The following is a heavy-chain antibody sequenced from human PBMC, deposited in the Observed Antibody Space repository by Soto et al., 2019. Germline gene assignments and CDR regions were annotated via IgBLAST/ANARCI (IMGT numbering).Heavy chain of an antibody. CDR2: ISSGRTYT. CDR3: ATMGSGYYYDY. CDR1: GFPFRRYS. V-gene: IGHV3-21*01. Sequence: GGSLRLSSTASGFPFRRYSMNWVRQAPGKGLEWVSSISSGRTYTDYADSVKGRFTISGDNAKNSLYLQMNSLRAEDTAVYYCATMGSGYYYDYWGQGTLVTVSS. J-gene: IGHJ4*02. D-gene: IGHD3-22*01.